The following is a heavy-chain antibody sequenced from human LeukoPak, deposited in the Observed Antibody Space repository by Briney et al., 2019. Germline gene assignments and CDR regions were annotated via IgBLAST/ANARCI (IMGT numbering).Heavy chain of an antibody. J-gene: IGHJ6*02. D-gene: IGHD2-15*01. V-gene: IGHV4-59*01. CDR3: ARLRVGPMRYYYYGMDV. CDR1: GGSISSYY. CDR2: IYYSGST. Sequence: PSETLSLTCTVSGGSISSYYWSWIRQPPGKGPEWIGYIYYSGSTNYNPSLESRVTISVDTSKNQFSLKLSSVTAADTAVYYCARLRVGPMRYYYYGMDVWGQGTTVTVSS.